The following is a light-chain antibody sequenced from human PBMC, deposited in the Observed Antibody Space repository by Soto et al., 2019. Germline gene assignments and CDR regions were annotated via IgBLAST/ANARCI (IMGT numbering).Light chain of an antibody. Sequence: QPVLTQSPSASASLGASVKLTCTLSSGHSSYAIAWHQQQPEKGPRYLMKLNSDGSHSKGDGIPDRVSGSSSGAERYFTISSLQSEDEADYYCQTWGTGIVVFGGGTKLTVL. CDR2: LNSDGSH. CDR1: SGHSSYA. V-gene: IGLV4-69*01. CDR3: QTWGTGIVV. J-gene: IGLJ2*01.